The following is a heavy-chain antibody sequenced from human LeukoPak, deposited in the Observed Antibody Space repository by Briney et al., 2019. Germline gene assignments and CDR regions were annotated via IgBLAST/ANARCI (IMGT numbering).Heavy chain of an antibody. D-gene: IGHD4-23*01. J-gene: IGHJ4*02. V-gene: IGHV3-74*01. CDR1: GFTFSTYW. CDR2: INSDGSRT. CDR3: ARDLRTPSDTNIAIDY. Sequence: GGSLRLSCAASGFTFSTYWMHWVRQAPGKGLVWVSRINSDGSRTSYADSVKGRSTISRDNAKNTLYLQMNSLRGEDTAVYYCARDLRTPSDTNIAIDYWGQGALVTVSS.